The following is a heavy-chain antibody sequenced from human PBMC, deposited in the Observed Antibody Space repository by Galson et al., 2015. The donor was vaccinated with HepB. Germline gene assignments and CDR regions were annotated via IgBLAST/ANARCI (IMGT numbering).Heavy chain of an antibody. V-gene: IGHV5-51*01. CDR2: IYPGDSDT. Sequence: SLRLSCAASGFTFSNAWMSWVRQMPGKGLEWMGIIYPGDSDTRYSPSFQGQVTISADKSLSTAYLQWSRLKASDTAMYYCARQEGGTMTPMDYWGQGTLVTVSS. J-gene: IGHJ4*02. CDR1: GFTFSNAW. D-gene: IGHD3-22*01. CDR3: ARQEGGTMTPMDY.